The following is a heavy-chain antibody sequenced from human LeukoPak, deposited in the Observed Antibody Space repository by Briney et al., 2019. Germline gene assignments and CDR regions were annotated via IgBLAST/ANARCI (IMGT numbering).Heavy chain of an antibody. CDR1: GFTFSTYV. Sequence: GGSLRLSCAASGFTFSTYVMHWVRQAPGKGLEWVAVISYDGSNKYYADSVKGRFTISRDNAKNSLYLQMNSLRAEDTAVYYCAGNSILTGYYLFDYWGQGTLVTVSS. J-gene: IGHJ4*02. D-gene: IGHD3-9*01. V-gene: IGHV3-30*03. CDR3: AGNSILTGYYLFDY. CDR2: ISYDGSNK.